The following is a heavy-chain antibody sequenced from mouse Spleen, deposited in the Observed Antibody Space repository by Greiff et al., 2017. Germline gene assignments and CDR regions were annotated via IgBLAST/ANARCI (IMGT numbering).Heavy chain of an antibody. D-gene: IGHD1-2*01. Sequence: EVQVVESGGGLVKPGGSLKLSCAASGFTFSDYGMHWVRQAPEKGLEWVAYISSGSSTIYYADTVKGRFTISRDNAKNTLFLQMTSLRSEDTAMYYCAREEISYYYAMDYWGQGTSVTVSS. CDR2: ISSGSSTI. CDR3: AREEISYYYAMDY. J-gene: IGHJ4*01. V-gene: IGHV5-17*01. CDR1: GFTFSDYG.